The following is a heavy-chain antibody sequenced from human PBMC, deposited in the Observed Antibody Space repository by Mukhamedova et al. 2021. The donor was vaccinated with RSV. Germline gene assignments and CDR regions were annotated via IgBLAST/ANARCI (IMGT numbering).Heavy chain of an antibody. V-gene: IGHV4-34*01. J-gene: IGHJ5*02. CDR3: ARGTGKYCSGGSCYSRRWFYL. CDR2: INHSGST. Sequence: GEINHSGSTNYNPSLKSRVTISVDTSKNQFSLKLSSVTAADTAVYYCARGTGKYCSGGSCYSRRWFYLGGQGTLVTVSS. D-gene: IGHD2-15*01.